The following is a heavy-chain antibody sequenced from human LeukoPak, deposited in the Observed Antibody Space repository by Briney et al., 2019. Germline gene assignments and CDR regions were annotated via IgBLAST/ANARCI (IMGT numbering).Heavy chain of an antibody. CDR1: GGSFSGYY. V-gene: IGHV4-34*01. Sequence: KPSETLSLTCAVYGGSFSGYYWTWIRQAPGKGLEWIGEINPSGRISYNPSLESRLTISVDASKNQFSLNLRSLTAADTAVYYCARGRQEVSMIVVVMTAVSYYLDVWGKGTTVTVS. J-gene: IGHJ6*03. CDR3: ARGRQEVSMIVVVMTAVSYYLDV. CDR2: INPSGRI. D-gene: IGHD3-22*01.